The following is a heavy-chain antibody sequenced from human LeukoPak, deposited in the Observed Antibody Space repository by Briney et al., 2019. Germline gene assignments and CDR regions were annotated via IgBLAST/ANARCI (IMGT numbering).Heavy chain of an antibody. J-gene: IGHJ4*02. Sequence: ASVKVSCKASGGTFSSYAISWVRQAPGRGLEWMGRIIPILGIANYAQKFQGRVTITADKSTSTAYMELSSLRSEDTAVYYCAGGDYYDSSGYPRDFDYWGQGTLVTVSS. V-gene: IGHV1-69*04. CDR3: AGGDYYDSSGYPRDFDY. D-gene: IGHD3-22*01. CDR1: GGTFSSYA. CDR2: IIPILGIA.